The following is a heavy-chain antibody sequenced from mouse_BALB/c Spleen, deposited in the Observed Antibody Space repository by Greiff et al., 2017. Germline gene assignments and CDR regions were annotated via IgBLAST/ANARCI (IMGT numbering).Heavy chain of an antibody. Sequence: EVKLMESGGGLVQPGGSRKLSCAASGFTFSSFGMHWVRQAPEKGLEWVAYISSGSSTIYYADTVKGRFTISRDNPKNTLFLQMTSLRSEDTAMYYCARSPNYYGSSSRAMDYWGQGTSVTVSS. CDR3: ARSPNYYGSSSRAMDY. CDR1: GFTFSSFG. J-gene: IGHJ4*01. D-gene: IGHD1-1*01. V-gene: IGHV5-17*02. CDR2: ISSGSSTI.